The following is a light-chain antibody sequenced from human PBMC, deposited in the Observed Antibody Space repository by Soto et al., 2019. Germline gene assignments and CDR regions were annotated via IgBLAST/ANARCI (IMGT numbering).Light chain of an antibody. CDR3: QQYGSSPMYI. CDR2: GAS. Sequence: EIVLTQSPGTLSLSPGERATLSCRASQSVSSTHLAWYQQKPGQAPRLLIYGASSRATGIPDRFSGSGSGIDFTLTISRLEPEDFALYYCQQYGSSPMYIFGQGTKLEI. CDR1: QSVSSTH. V-gene: IGKV3-20*01. J-gene: IGKJ2*01.